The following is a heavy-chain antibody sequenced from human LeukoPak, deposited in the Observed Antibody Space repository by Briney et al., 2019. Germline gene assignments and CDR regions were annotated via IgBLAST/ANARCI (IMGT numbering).Heavy chain of an antibody. CDR1: GYTFTSYD. V-gene: IGHV1-8*03. D-gene: IGHD2-15*01. Sequence: GASVKVSCKASGYTFTSYDINWVRQATGQGLEWMGWMNPNSGNTGYAQKFQGRVTITRNTSISTAYMELSSLRSEDTAVYYCAKARSGWVVAASDYWGQGTLVTVSS. CDR3: AKARSGWVVAASDY. J-gene: IGHJ4*02. CDR2: MNPNSGNT.